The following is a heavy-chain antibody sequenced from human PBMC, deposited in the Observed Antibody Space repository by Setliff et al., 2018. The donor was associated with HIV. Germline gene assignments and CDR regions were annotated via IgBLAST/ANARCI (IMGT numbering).Heavy chain of an antibody. J-gene: IGHJ3*02. CDR2: IIAYNGNT. Sequence: GASVKVSCKASGYTFTKYGVSWVRQAPGQGLEWMGGIIAYNGNTNYPQKFQGRVTMTTDTSTSTAYMELRSLRSDDTAVYYCARGYCTNAVCSDAFDIWGQGTMVTVSS. D-gene: IGHD2-8*01. CDR3: ARGYCTNAVCSDAFDI. V-gene: IGHV1-18*01. CDR1: GYTFTKYG.